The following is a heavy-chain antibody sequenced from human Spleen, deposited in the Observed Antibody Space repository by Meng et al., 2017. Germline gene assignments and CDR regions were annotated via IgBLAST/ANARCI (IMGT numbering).Heavy chain of an antibody. CDR1: GFTFEDYG. D-gene: IGHD3-9*01. Sequence: GESLKISCAASGFTFEDYGMSWVRQAPGKGLEWVSGINWHGGRTGYADSVKGRFTISRDIAKNSLYLQMNSLKAEDTALYYCARASDIFTGYGLDYWGQGTLVTVSS. J-gene: IGHJ4*02. CDR3: ARASDIFTGYGLDY. CDR2: INWHGGRT. V-gene: IGHV3-20*04.